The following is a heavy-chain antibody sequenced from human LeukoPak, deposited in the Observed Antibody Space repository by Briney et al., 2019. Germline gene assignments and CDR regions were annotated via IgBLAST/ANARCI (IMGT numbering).Heavy chain of an antibody. J-gene: IGHJ4*02. D-gene: IGHD6-6*01. CDR3: ARGRIAARPFDY. CDR1: GGSISSRPYY. Sequence: SETLSLTCTVSGGSISSRPYYCGWVRQPPGKGLEWIGEINHSGSTNYNPSLKSRVTISVDTSKNQFSLKLSSVTAADTAVYYCARGRIAARPFDYWGQGTLVTVSS. V-gene: IGHV4-39*07. CDR2: INHSGST.